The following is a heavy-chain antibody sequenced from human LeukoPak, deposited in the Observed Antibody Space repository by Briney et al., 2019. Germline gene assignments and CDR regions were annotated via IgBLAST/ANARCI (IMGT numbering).Heavy chain of an antibody. J-gene: IGHJ6*03. V-gene: IGHV5-51*01. CDR3: ARLYCSSTSCYKPYYYYYMDV. D-gene: IGHD2-2*01. Sequence: GESLKISCKGSGYSFTSYWIGWVRQMPGKGLEWMGIIYPGDSDTRYSPSFQGQVTISADKSISTAYLQWSSLKASDTAMYYRARLYCSSTSCYKPYYYYYMDVWGKGTTVTVSS. CDR2: IYPGDSDT. CDR1: GYSFTSYW.